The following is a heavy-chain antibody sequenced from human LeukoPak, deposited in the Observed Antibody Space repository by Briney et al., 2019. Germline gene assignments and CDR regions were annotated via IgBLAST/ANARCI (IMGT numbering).Heavy chain of an antibody. Sequence: VSVKVSCKASGYTFTGYYMHWVRQAPGQGLEWMGRINPNSGVTNYAQKFQGRVTMTRDTSITTAYMELSRLRSDDTAVYYCAREPNTYFDSSGAPRAFDIWGQGTMVTVSS. CDR3: AREPNTYFDSSGAPRAFDI. D-gene: IGHD3-22*01. J-gene: IGHJ3*02. CDR1: GYTFTGYY. V-gene: IGHV1-2*06. CDR2: INPNSGVT.